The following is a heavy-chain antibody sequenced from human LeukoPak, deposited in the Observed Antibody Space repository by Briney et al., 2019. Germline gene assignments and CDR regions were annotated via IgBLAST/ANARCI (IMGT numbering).Heavy chain of an antibody. D-gene: IGHD3-10*01. CDR2: VSGRRHTT. Sequence: PGGSLRLSCEASGFTFSIYSMAWVRQAPGKGLEWVSTVSGRRHTTFYADSVQGRFTISRDSSKNMLCLQMNSLRAEDTAIYYCAKVAGSGTYPFDNWGQGTLVTVSS. CDR1: GFTFSIYS. CDR3: AKVAGSGTYPFDN. J-gene: IGHJ4*02. V-gene: IGHV3-23*01.